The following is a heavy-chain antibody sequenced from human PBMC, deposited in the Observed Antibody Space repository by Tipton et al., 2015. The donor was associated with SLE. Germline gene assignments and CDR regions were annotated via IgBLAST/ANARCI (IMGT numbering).Heavy chain of an antibody. CDR1: GGSISSGSYY. Sequence: TLSLTCTVSGGSISSGSYYWSWIRQPAGKGLEWIGRIFTSGSTNYNPSLKSRVTISVDTSKNQFSLKLSSVTAADTAVYYCARRQTDPLGFDYWGQGTLVTVSS. V-gene: IGHV4-61*02. CDR3: ARRQTDPLGFDY. D-gene: IGHD7-27*01. CDR2: IFTSGST. J-gene: IGHJ4*02.